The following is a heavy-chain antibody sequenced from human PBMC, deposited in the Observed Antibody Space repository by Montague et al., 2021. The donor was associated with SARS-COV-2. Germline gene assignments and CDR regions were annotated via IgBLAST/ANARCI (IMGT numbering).Heavy chain of an antibody. CDR2: IYTSGTT. CDR1: GGSISSGSYY. V-gene: IGHV4-61*02. CDR3: ARAHSGSWAHLDN. J-gene: IGHJ4*02. D-gene: IGHD5-12*01. Sequence: TLSLTCTVSGGSISSGSYYWSWIRQPAGKGLEWIGRIYTSGTTDYSFSPKSRVTISVDTSKNQFSLKLTSVTAADTAVYYCARAHSGSWAHLDNWGRGSLITVSS.